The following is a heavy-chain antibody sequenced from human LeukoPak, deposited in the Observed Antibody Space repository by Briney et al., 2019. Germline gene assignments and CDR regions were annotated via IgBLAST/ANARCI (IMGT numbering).Heavy chain of an antibody. J-gene: IGHJ3*02. D-gene: IGHD1-1*01. V-gene: IGHV1-2*02. CDR1: GYTFTGYY. CDR3: ARDRSLRVERLENDAFDI. CDR2: ISPNSGGT. Sequence: GASVKVSCKASGYTFTGYYMHWVRQAPGQGLEWMGWISPNSGGTNYAQKFQGRVTMTRDTSISTAYMELSRLRSDDTAVYYCARDRSLRVERLENDAFDIWGQGTMVTVSS.